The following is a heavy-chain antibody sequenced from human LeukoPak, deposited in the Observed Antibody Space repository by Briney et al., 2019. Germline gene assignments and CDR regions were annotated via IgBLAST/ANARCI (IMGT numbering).Heavy chain of an antibody. CDR2: IYSGGTT. V-gene: IGHV3-53*01. CDR3: ARDPRTTGKSNYGMDV. D-gene: IGHD4-17*01. J-gene: IGHJ6*02. Sequence: GGCLRLSCAGSGITVSSNYMSWVRQPPGKGLEWVSIIYSGGTTYYADSVQGRFTISRDNSKNTVYLQMNSLRVEDTAVYYCARDPRTTGKSNYGMDVWGHGTTVTVSS. CDR1: GITVSSNY.